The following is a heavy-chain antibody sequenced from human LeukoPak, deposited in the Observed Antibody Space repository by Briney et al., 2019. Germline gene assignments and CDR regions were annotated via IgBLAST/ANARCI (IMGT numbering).Heavy chain of an antibody. Sequence: GGSLRLSCAASGFTFSSYDMHWVRQAPGKGLEWVVYIRNDGTTKDYADSVKGRFTISRDNPKNTLYLQLNSPRGEDTAVYYCATTVFTTTWYFDYWGQGNLVTVSS. CDR3: ATTVFTTTWYFDY. J-gene: IGHJ4*02. CDR1: GFTFSSYD. CDR2: IRNDGTTK. V-gene: IGHV3-30*02. D-gene: IGHD3-9*01.